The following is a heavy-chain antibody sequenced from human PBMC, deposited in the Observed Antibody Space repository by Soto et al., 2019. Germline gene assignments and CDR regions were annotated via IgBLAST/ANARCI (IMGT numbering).Heavy chain of an antibody. CDR2: MMQGGSGT. CDR3: AREGSITGPTFDPGRRDKSDY. CDR1: GLSSRSEW. Sequence: GGSLRLSCAASGLSSRSEWMRWVRKAPGQGLEWVANMMQGGSGTDSVDSVKGRFTISRHNAKNSLYLQMNSLRAEDTAVYYCAREGSITGPTFDPGRRDKSDYWCQGTLVTVST. V-gene: IGHV3-7*01. J-gene: IGHJ4*02. D-gene: IGHD1-7*01.